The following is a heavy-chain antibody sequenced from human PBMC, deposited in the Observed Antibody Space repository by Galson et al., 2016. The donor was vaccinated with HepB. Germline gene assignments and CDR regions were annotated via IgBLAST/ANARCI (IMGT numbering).Heavy chain of an antibody. CDR3: TRGGADGKAFDL. D-gene: IGHD4-23*01. J-gene: IGHJ3*01. Sequence: SLRLSCAASGFTFDDYAMTWFRQAPGQGLEWVGMIRSKAYGGTTEYAAFVKGTFSISRDDSTSIAYLQMNSLKTEDTAVYYCTRGGADGKAFDLWGQGAMVSVSS. CDR1: GFTFDDYA. CDR2: IRSKAYGGTT. V-gene: IGHV3-49*03.